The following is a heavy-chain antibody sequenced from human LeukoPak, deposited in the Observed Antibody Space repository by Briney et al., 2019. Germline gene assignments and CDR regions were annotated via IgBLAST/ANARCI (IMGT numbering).Heavy chain of an antibody. CDR2: ISSSSSTI. CDR1: GFTFSSYS. V-gene: IGHV3-48*01. D-gene: IGHD3-10*01. Sequence: PGGSLRLSCAASGFTFSSYSMNWVRQAPGKGLEWVSYISSSSSTIYYADSVKGRFTISRDNAKDSLYLQMNSLRAEDTAVYYCAYGSGSYWSDVWGKGTTVTVSS. CDR3: AYGSGSYWSDV. J-gene: IGHJ6*04.